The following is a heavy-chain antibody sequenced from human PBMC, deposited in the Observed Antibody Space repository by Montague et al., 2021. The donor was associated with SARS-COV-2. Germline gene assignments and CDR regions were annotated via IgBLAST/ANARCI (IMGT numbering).Heavy chain of an antibody. Sequence: SETLSLTCTVSGGSISSSSYYWGWIRQPPGKGLEWIGSIYYSGSTYYNSSLKSRVTISVDTSKNQFSLKLSSVTAADTAVYYCASQTLGITIFGVVNGRWFDPWGQGTLVTVSS. CDR3: ASQTLGITIFGVVNGRWFDP. J-gene: IGHJ5*02. CDR1: GGSISSSSYY. V-gene: IGHV4-39*01. D-gene: IGHD3-3*01. CDR2: IYYSGST.